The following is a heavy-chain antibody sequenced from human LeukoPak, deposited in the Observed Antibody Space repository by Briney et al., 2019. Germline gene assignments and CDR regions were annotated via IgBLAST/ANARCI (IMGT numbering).Heavy chain of an antibody. V-gene: IGHV4-30-4*01. CDR3: ARGWSVLLWFGEPPRHFDY. CDR1: GGSISSGDYY. Sequence: QPSETLSLTCTVSGGSISSGDYYWSWIRQPPGKGLEWIGYIYYSGSTYYNPSLKSRVTISVDTSKNQFSLKLSSVTAADTAVYYCARGWSVLLWFGEPPRHFDYWGQGTLVTVSS. J-gene: IGHJ4*02. D-gene: IGHD3-10*01. CDR2: IYYSGST.